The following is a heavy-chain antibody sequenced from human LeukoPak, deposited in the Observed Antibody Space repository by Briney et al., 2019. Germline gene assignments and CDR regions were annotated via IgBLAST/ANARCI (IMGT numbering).Heavy chain of an antibody. J-gene: IGHJ4*02. CDR1: GGSISSSSYY. CDR2: IYYSGST. V-gene: IGHV4-39*07. Sequence: SETLSLTCTVSGGSISSSSYYWGWIRQPPGKGLEWIGSIYYSGSTYYNPSLKSRVTISVDTSKNQFSLKLSSVTAADTAVYYCARDHTLSSGWTAGVDYWGQGTLVTVSS. D-gene: IGHD6-19*01. CDR3: ARDHTLSSGWTAGVDY.